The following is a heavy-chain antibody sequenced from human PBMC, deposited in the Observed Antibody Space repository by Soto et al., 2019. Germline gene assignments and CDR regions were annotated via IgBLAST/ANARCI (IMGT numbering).Heavy chain of an antibody. CDR3: ARERYGDYGRGAFDI. CDR1: GDNVSSNSVA. J-gene: IGHJ3*02. V-gene: IGHV6-1*01. CDR2: TYLRSKWYN. Sequence: PSQTLARTCAISGDNVSSNSVAWNWIRQSPSIGLEWLGRTYLRSKWYNDYAVSVKSRITTHPDTSKNQFSLQLNSVTPEDTDIYFCARERYGDYGRGAFDIWGQGTMVTVSS. D-gene: IGHD4-17*01.